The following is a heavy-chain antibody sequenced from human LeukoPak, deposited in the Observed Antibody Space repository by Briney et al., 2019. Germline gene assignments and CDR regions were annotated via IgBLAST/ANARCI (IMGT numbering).Heavy chain of an antibody. J-gene: IGHJ4*02. CDR1: GFTFSSYA. CDR2: ISYDGSNK. D-gene: IGHD6-19*01. CDR3: AKVVASQYSSGWPPDY. V-gene: IGHV3-30*04. Sequence: PGGSLRLSCAASGFTFSSYAMHWVRQAPGKGLEWVAVISYDGSNKYYADSVKGRFTISRDNSKNTLYLQMNSLRAEDTAVYYCAKVVASQYSSGWPPDYWGQGTLVTVSS.